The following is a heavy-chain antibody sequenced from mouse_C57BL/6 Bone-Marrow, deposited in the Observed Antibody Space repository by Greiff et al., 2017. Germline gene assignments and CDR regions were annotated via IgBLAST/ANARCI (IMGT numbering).Heavy chain of an antibody. D-gene: IGHD2-5*01. J-gene: IGHJ2*01. V-gene: IGHV14-4*01. CDR1: GFNIKDDY. CDR3: TTSPGYSNFDY. Sequence: EVMLVESGAELVRPGASVKLSCTASGFNIKDDYMHWVKQRPEQGLEWIGWIDPENGDTEYASKFQGKATITADTSSNTAYLQLSSLTSEDTAVYYCTTSPGYSNFDYWGQGTTLTVSS. CDR2: IDPENGDT.